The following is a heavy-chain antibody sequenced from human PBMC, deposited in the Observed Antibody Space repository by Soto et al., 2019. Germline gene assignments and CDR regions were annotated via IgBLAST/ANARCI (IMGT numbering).Heavy chain of an antibody. Sequence: EAQLVESGGGLVQPGGSLRVSCAVSGFTFSDYWMSWFRQAPGRGLEWVAKIKQDGSEKDYVDSVKGRFTISRDNANNSLYLHMYSLRVEDTAIYYCARGGRDAYDWFDPWGQGTLVTVSS. CDR2: IKQDGSEK. CDR3: ARGGRDAYDWFDP. V-gene: IGHV3-7*01. CDR1: GFTFSDYW. D-gene: IGHD3-16*01. J-gene: IGHJ5*02.